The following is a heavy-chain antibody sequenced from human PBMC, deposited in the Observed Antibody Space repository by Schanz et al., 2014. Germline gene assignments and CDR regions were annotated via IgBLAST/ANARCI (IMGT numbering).Heavy chain of an antibody. CDR2: IIPSLGLA. CDR3: ASSGAGYSSSWDFDY. D-gene: IGHD6-13*01. V-gene: IGHV1-69*02. Sequence: QVQLVQSGPEVKKPGSSVKVSCQAFGDTFSKYNIMWVRQVPGQGLEWMGRIIPSLGLAKYEQKFQDKVTITADKSTFTAYMDVSSLRSEDTAVYYCASSGAGYSSSWDFDYWGQGTLVTVSS. J-gene: IGHJ4*02. CDR1: GDTFSKYN.